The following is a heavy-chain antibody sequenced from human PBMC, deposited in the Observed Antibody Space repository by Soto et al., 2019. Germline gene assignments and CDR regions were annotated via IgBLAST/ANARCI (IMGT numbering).Heavy chain of an antibody. CDR1: GGAISGYY. CDR3: ARGQRFSDWFDP. CDR2: IYSSGST. D-gene: IGHD3-3*01. Sequence: SETLSLTCTVTGGAISGYYWTWIRQSDGEGLEWIGRIYSSGSTNYNPSLKSRVTISLDTSMNYFSLRLSSVTAADTAVYYCARGQRFSDWFDPWGQGALVTVSS. V-gene: IGHV4-4*07. J-gene: IGHJ5*02.